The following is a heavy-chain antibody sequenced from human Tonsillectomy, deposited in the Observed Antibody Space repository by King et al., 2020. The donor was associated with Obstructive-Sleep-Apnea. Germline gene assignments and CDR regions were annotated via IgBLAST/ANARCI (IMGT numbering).Heavy chain of an antibody. CDR3: ALITGSDY. V-gene: IGHV3-7*01. CDR1: GISFSNYW. CDR2: IKKDGSEG. D-gene: IGHD1-1*01. Sequence: VQLVESGGGLVQPGGSLRLSCTVSGISFSNYWMSWVRQAPGKGLEWVANIKKDGSEGYYVDAVKGRFTIPRDNAKNSLFLQMNSLRGEDTAVYFCALITGSDYWGQGTMVTVSS. J-gene: IGHJ4*02.